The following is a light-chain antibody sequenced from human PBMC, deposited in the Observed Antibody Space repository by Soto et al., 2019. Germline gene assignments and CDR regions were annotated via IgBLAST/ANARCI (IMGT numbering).Light chain of an antibody. CDR2: EVS. J-gene: IGLJ2*01. Sequence: ALTQPPSASGSPGQSVTISCTGTSSDVGGYNYVSWYQQHPGKAPKLMIYEVSKRPSGVPDRFSGSKSGNTASLTVSGLQAEDEADYYCSSYAGSNNVVFGGGTKVTVL. CDR1: SSDVGGYNY. CDR3: SSYAGSNNVV. V-gene: IGLV2-8*01.